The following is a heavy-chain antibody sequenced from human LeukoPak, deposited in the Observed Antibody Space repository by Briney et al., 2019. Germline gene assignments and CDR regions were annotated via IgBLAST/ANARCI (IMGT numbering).Heavy chain of an antibody. D-gene: IGHD5-18*01. CDR1: GYTFTGYY. CDR2: INPNSGGT. J-gene: IGHJ4*02. Sequence: GASVKVSCKASGYTFTGYYMHWVRQAPGQGLEWMGWINPNSGGTNYAQKFQGRVTMTRDTPISTAYMELSRLRSDDTAVYYCARARSPIQLWLRAGGFDYWGQGTLVTVSS. CDR3: ARARSPIQLWLRAGGFDY. V-gene: IGHV1-2*02.